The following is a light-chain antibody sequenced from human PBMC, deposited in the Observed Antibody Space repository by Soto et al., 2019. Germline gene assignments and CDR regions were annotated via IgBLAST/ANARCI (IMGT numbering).Light chain of an antibody. Sequence: QCTLTQPASVSGSHGQSITISCTGTSSDVGAYNYVSWYQQHPGKAPKLMIYDVSNRPSGVSNRFSGSKSGNTASLTISGLQAEDEADYYCSSYTSSSSLYVFGTGT. V-gene: IGLV2-14*03. CDR1: SSDVGAYNY. CDR3: SSYTSSSSLYV. J-gene: IGLJ1*01. CDR2: DVS.